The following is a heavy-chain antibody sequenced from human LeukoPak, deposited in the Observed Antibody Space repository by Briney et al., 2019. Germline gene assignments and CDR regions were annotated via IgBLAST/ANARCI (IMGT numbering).Heavy chain of an antibody. J-gene: IGHJ6*03. CDR3: ARDVTYGSGVKDYYYYMDV. V-gene: IGHV3-30*02. CDR1: GFTFSSFG. CDR2: ILYDGTNK. D-gene: IGHD3-10*01. Sequence: PGGSLRLSCAASGFTFSSFGMHCVRQAPGQGLEWVAFILYDGTNKYYADSVKGRFTISRDNSKNTLSLQMNSLRAEDTALYYCARDVTYGSGVKDYYYYMDVWGKGTTVTISS.